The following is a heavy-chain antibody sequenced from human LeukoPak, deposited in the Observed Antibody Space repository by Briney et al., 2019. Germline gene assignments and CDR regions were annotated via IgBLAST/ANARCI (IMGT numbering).Heavy chain of an antibody. D-gene: IGHD6-13*01. V-gene: IGHV4-4*09. Sequence: SETLSLTCTVSGGSISSYYWSWIRQPPGKGLEWIGYIYTSGSTNYNPSLKSRVTISVDTSKNQFSLKLSSVTAADTAVYYCARHPLRIAAYWFDPWGQGTLVTVSS. J-gene: IGHJ5*02. CDR2: IYTSGST. CDR1: GGSISSYY. CDR3: ARHPLRIAAYWFDP.